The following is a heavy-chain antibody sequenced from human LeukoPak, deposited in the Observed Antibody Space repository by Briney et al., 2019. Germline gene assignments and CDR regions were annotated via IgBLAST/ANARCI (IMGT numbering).Heavy chain of an antibody. D-gene: IGHD6-13*01. CDR3: ARGGIAAAGTDFDY. V-gene: IGHV3-13*01. Sequence: TGGSLRLSCAASGFTFSSYDMHWVRQATGKGLEWVSAIGTAGDTYYPGSVKGRFTISRENAKNSLYLQMNSLRAGDTAVYYCARGGIAAAGTDFDYWGQGTLVTVSS. J-gene: IGHJ4*02. CDR1: GFTFSSYD. CDR2: IGTAGDT.